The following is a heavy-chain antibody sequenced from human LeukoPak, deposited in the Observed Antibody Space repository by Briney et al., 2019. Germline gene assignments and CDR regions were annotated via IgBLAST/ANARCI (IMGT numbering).Heavy chain of an antibody. CDR3: ARATVTTPFDY. J-gene: IGHJ4*02. V-gene: IGHV1-69*06. Sequence: ASVKVSCKASGGTLSSYAISWVRQAPRQGLEWMGGIIPIFGTANYAQKFQGRVTITADKSTSTAYMELSSLRSEDTAVYYCARATVTTPFDYWGQGTLVTVSS. CDR1: GGTLSSYA. D-gene: IGHD4-17*01. CDR2: IIPIFGTA.